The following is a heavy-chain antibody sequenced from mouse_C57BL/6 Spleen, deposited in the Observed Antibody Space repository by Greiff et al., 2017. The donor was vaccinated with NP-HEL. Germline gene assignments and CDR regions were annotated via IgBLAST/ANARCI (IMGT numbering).Heavy chain of an antibody. D-gene: IGHD1-1*01. J-gene: IGHJ3*01. CDR1: GYTFTSYW. Sequence: QVQLQQPGAELVKPGASVKLSCKASGYTFTSYWMQWVKQRPGQGLEWIGEIDPSDSYTNYNQKFKGKATLTVDTSSSTAYMQLRSLTSEDSAVYYCARYYYGSSPWFAYWGQGTLVTVSA. CDR2: IDPSDSYT. V-gene: IGHV1-50*01. CDR3: ARYYYGSSPWFAY.